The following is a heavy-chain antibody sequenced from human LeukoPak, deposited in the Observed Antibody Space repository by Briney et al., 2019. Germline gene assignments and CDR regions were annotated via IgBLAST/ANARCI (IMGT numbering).Heavy chain of an antibody. Sequence: ETLSLTCTVSGGSISSYYWSWIRQPAGKGLEWIGRIYTSGSTNYNPSLKSRVTMSVDTSKNPFSLKLSSVTAADTAVYYCARTIIVGATFDAFDIWGQGTMVTVSS. CDR2: IYTSGST. CDR3: ARTIIVGATFDAFDI. J-gene: IGHJ3*02. D-gene: IGHD1-26*01. V-gene: IGHV4-4*07. CDR1: GGSISSYY.